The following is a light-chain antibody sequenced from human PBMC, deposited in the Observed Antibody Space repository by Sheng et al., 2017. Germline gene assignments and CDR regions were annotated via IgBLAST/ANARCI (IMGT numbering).Light chain of an antibody. CDR1: SSNIGAGYD. J-gene: IGLJ3*02. CDR2: GNS. CDR3: QAWDTSTASWV. V-gene: IGLV1-40*01. Sequence: QSVLTQPPSVSGAPGQRVTISCTGSSSNIGAGYDVHWYQHLPGTAPKLLIYGNSNRPSGVPDRFSGSKSGNTATLTISETQAMDEADYYCQAWDTSTASWVFGGGTKLTVL.